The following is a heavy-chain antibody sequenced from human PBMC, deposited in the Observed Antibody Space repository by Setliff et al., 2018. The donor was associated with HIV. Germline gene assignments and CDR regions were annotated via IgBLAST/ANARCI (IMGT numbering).Heavy chain of an antibody. V-gene: IGHV3-7*03. Sequence: PGGSLRLSCAASGFTFSSHWMSWIRQAPGKGLEWVSNTKYDGSESYYVDSVKGRFIASTDNAKNSLFLEMNSLRAEDTAVYYCAKGGYGIAARPYYFDYWGQGTLVTVSS. D-gene: IGHD6-6*01. J-gene: IGHJ4*02. CDR2: TKYDGSES. CDR3: AKGGYGIAARPYYFDY. CDR1: GFTFSSHW.